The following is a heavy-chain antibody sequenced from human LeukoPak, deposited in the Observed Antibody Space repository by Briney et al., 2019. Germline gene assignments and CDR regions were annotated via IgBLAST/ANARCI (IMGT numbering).Heavy chain of an antibody. V-gene: IGHV3-49*04. D-gene: IGHD3-22*01. CDR3: TRGDYYDTSGYYFLFDY. CDR1: GFTFSSYS. Sequence: GGPLRLSCAASGFTFSSYSMNWVRQAPGKGLEWVGFIRSKAYGGTTEYAASVKGRFTISRDDSKSIAYLQMNSLKTEDTAVYYCTRGDYYDTSGYYFLFDYWGQGTLVTVSS. J-gene: IGHJ4*02. CDR2: IRSKAYGGTT.